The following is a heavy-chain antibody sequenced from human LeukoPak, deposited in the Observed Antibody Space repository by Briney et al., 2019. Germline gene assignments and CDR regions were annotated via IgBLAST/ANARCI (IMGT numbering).Heavy chain of an antibody. Sequence: RSLRLSCAASGFTFSSYAMHWVRQAPGKGLEWVAVISYDGSNKYYADSVKGRFTISRDNSKDTLYLQMNSLRAEDTAVYYCARDRLLWFGELSYYFDYWGQGTLVTVSS. D-gene: IGHD3-10*01. CDR3: ARDRLLWFGELSYYFDY. J-gene: IGHJ4*02. V-gene: IGHV3-30*04. CDR1: GFTFSSYA. CDR2: ISYDGSNK.